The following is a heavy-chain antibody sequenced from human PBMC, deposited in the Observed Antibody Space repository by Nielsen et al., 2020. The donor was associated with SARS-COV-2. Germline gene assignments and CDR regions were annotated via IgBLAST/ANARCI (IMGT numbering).Heavy chain of an antibody. V-gene: IGHV4-31*03. CDR3: APDPSSGWYNWFDP. CDR1: GGSISSGGYY. J-gene: IGHJ5*02. CDR2: IYYSGST. Sequence: SETLSLTCTVSGGSISSGGYYWSWIRQHPGKGLEWIGYIYYSGSTYYNPSLKSRVTISVDTSKNQFSLKLSSVTAADTAVYYCAPDPSSGWYNWFDPWGQGTLVTVSS. D-gene: IGHD6-19*01.